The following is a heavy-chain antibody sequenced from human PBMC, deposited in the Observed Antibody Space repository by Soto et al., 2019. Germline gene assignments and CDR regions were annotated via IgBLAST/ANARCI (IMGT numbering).Heavy chain of an antibody. CDR1: GYTFSDFS. D-gene: IGHD6-13*01. CDR3: ARDPYTSSSGYYDGMDV. Sequence: QVHLVQSGAEVRKPGASVKVSCKASGYTFSDFSMHWVRQAPGQGLEWVGWRNPDTGGTNYAQKFQGWVTMTRDTSISTAYMEVSRLRSDDTAVYYCARDPYTSSSGYYDGMDVWGQGTTVTVSS. V-gene: IGHV1-2*04. J-gene: IGHJ6*02. CDR2: RNPDTGGT.